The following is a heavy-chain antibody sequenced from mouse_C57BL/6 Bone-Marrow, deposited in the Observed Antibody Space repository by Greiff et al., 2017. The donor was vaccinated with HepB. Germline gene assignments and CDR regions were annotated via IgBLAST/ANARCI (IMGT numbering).Heavy chain of an antibody. J-gene: IGHJ2*01. CDR2: ISSGSSTI. CDR3: ARGGSDY. Sequence: DVQLVESGGGLVKPGGSLKLSCAASGFTFRDYGMHWVRQAPEKGLEWVAYISSGSSTIYYADPGKGRFPSSSDNAKNTLFLQMTSLRSEDTAMYYCARGGSDYWGQGTTLTVSS. CDR1: GFTFRDYG. V-gene: IGHV5-17*01.